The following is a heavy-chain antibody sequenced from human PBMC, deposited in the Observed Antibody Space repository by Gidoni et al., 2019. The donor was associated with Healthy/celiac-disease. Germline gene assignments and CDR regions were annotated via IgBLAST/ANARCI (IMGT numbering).Heavy chain of an antibody. CDR3: AKDAFDAGYCSGGSCYDAFDI. Sequence: EVQLVESGGGLVQPGRSLRLSCAASGFTFDAYAMHWVRQAPGKGLEWVSGISWNSGSIGYADSVKGRFTISRDNAKNSLYLQMNSLRAEDTALYYCAKDAFDAGYCSGGSCYDAFDIWGQGTMVTVSS. CDR1: GFTFDAYA. V-gene: IGHV3-9*01. CDR2: ISWNSGSI. D-gene: IGHD2-15*01. J-gene: IGHJ3*02.